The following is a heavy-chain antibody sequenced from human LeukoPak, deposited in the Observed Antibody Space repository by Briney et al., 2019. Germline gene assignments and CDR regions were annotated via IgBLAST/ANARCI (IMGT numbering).Heavy chain of an antibody. Sequence: PGGSLRLSCAASGFTFSSYSMNWVRQAPGKGLEWVSYISSSSSTIYYADSVKGRFTISRDNAKNSLYLQMNSLRAEDTAVYYCARDYCSGGSCHVDYWGQGTLVTVSS. CDR2: ISSSSSTI. CDR3: ARDYCSGGSCHVDY. D-gene: IGHD2-15*01. J-gene: IGHJ4*02. V-gene: IGHV3-48*01. CDR1: GFTFSSYS.